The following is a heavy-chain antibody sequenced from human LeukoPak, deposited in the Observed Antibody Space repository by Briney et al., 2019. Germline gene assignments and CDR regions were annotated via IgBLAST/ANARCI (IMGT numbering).Heavy chain of an antibody. J-gene: IGHJ4*02. Sequence: GSLRLSCAASGFTFSRYTMNWVRQAPGKGLEWVSSITSSSSYIYYADSVKGRFTISRDNAKNSLYLQMNSLRAEDTAVYYCARDRNYVWGSYRSGFDYWGQGTLVTVSS. V-gene: IGHV3-21*01. CDR2: ITSSSSYI. CDR3: ARDRNYVWGSYRSGFDY. D-gene: IGHD3-16*02. CDR1: GFTFSRYT.